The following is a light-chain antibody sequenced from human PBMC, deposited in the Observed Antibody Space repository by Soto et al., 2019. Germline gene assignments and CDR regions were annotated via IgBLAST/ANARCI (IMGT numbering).Light chain of an antibody. Sequence: DIQMTQSPSTLSASLGDRVTITGLASQSISVWLAWYQQKAGKAPNLLIYKASRLESGVPSRFSGSGSETEFTLTISGLQPGDSATYYCQQYNSYSPTFGQGTKVDIK. CDR1: QSISVW. CDR3: QQYNSYSPT. V-gene: IGKV1-5*03. CDR2: KAS. J-gene: IGKJ1*01.